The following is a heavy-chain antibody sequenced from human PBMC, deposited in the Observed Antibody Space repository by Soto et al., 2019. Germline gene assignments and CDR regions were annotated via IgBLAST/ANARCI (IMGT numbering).Heavy chain of an antibody. CDR1: RYIFTAYF. CDR3: ARGRKKLRFLEWLFNFDP. V-gene: IGHV1-2*02. J-gene: IGHJ5*02. D-gene: IGHD3-3*01. Sequence: ASVKVSCKAPRYIFTAYFMHWVRQAPGQGLEWMGWINPNNGATHYGLSFQGRVTMTRDTSISTAYMELSSLRSEDTAVYYCARGRKKLRFLEWLFNFDPWGQGTLVTVSS. CDR2: INPNNGAT.